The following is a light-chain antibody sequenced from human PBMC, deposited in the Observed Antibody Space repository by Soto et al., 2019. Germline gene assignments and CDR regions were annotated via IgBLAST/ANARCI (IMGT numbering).Light chain of an antibody. CDR1: SSNIGAGYD. V-gene: IGLV1-40*01. CDR2: GNS. Sequence: QSVLTQPPSVSGAPGQRVTISCTGSSSNIGAGYDVHWYQQLPGTAPKLLIYGNSNRPSGVPDRFSGSKSGTSASLAITGLQAEDEADYYCGTWDDSLHVIFGGGTKLTVL. CDR3: GTWDDSLHVI. J-gene: IGLJ2*01.